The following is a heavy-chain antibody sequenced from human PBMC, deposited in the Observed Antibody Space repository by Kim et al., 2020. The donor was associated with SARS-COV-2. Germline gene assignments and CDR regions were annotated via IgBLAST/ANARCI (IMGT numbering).Heavy chain of an antibody. D-gene: IGHD1-26*01. CDR1: GFTFNTYR. V-gene: IGHV3-30*18. CDR2: ISYDGSNK. Sequence: GGSLRLSCAASGFTFNTYRMHWVRQAPGKGLEWVALISYDGSNKYYADSVKGRFTISRDNSKNTLYLQMNSLRSEDTAVYYCAKSFNGSYFGYDYWGQGTLVTVSS. J-gene: IGHJ4*02. CDR3: AKSFNGSYFGYDY.